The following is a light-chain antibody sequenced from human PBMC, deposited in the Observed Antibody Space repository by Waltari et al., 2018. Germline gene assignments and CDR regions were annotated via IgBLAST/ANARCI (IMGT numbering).Light chain of an antibody. CDR1: QSISSW. J-gene: IGKJ1*01. V-gene: IGKV1-5*03. CDR3: QQYNSYAWT. CDR2: KAS. Sequence: DIQMTQSPSTLSASVGDRVTITCRASQSISSWLAWNQQKPGKAPKLLMYKASSLESGVPSMFSGSGSGTEFTLTISSLQPDDFATYYCQQYNSYAWTFGQGTKVEIK.